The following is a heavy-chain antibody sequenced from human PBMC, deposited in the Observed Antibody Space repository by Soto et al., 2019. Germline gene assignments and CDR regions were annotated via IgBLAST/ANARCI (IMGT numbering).Heavy chain of an antibody. Sequence: KPSETLSLTCTVSGGSISSYYWSWIRQPPGKGLEWIGYIYYSGSTNYNPSLKSRVTISVDTSKNQFSLKLSSVTAADTAVYYCARDNCGGDCYSNWFDPWGQGTLVTVSS. CDR2: IYYSGST. D-gene: IGHD2-21*02. V-gene: IGHV4-59*01. CDR3: ARDNCGGDCYSNWFDP. J-gene: IGHJ5*02. CDR1: GGSISSYY.